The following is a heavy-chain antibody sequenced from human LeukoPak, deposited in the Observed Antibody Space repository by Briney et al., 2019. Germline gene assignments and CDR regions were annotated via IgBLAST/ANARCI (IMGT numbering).Heavy chain of an antibody. CDR3: ARDKDTAMVLFDY. CDR1: GYSISSGYY. J-gene: IGHJ4*02. CDR2: IYHSGST. V-gene: IGHV4-38-2*02. D-gene: IGHD5-18*01. Sequence: PSETLSLTCAVSGYSISSGYYWGWIRQPPGKGLEWIGSIYHSGSTYYNPSLKSRVTISVDTSKNQFSLKLSFVTAADTAVYYCARDKDTAMVLFDYWGQGTLVTVSS.